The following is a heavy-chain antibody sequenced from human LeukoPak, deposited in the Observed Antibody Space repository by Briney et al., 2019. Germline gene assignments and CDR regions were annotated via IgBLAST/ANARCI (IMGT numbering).Heavy chain of an antibody. CDR1: GYTFIGYY. Sequence: ASVKVSCKASGYTFIGYYMHWVRQAPGQGLEWMGWINPNSGGTNYAQKFQGRVTMTRDTSISTAYVELSRLRSDDTAVYYCARVLITMIVVDYFDYWGQGTPVTVSS. CDR2: INPNSGGT. V-gene: IGHV1-2*02. CDR3: ARVLITMIVVDYFDY. D-gene: IGHD3-22*01. J-gene: IGHJ4*02.